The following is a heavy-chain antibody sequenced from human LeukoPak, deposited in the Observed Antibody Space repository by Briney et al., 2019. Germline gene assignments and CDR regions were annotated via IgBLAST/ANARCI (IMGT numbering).Heavy chain of an antibody. CDR3: ARGVLRYFDLNAFDI. CDR1: GYTFTRYG. CDR2: MNPNSGNT. Sequence: GASVKVSCKTSGYTFTRYGVSWVRQATGQGLEWMGWMNPNSGNTGYAQKFQGRVTMTRNTSISTAYMELSSLRSEDTAVYYCARGVLRYFDLNAFDIWGQGTMVTVSS. J-gene: IGHJ3*02. V-gene: IGHV1-8*01. D-gene: IGHD3-9*01.